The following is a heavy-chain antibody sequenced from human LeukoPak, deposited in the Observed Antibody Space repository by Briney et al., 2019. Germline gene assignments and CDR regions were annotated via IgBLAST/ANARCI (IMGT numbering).Heavy chain of an antibody. CDR2: IQYDGNNK. CDR1: GFSFNTHG. V-gene: IGHV3-30*02. CDR3: AKDAGTYYTGSYSTSDY. Sequence: GGSLTLSCAAAGFSFNTHGMHWVRQAPGRGLEWVAFIQYDGNNKFYADSVKGRFTISRDNSKNTLSLQMSSLRAEDTALYYCAKDAGTYYTGSYSTSDYWGQGTLATVSS. J-gene: IGHJ4*02. D-gene: IGHD1-26*01.